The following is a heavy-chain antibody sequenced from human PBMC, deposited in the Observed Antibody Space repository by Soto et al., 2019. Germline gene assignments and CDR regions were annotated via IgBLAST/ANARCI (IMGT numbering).Heavy chain of an antibody. V-gene: IGHV4-4*02. Sequence: PSETLSLTCTVSGGSIISSSWWSWVRPSPGKGLEWIGEIYHSGVTNYNPSLESRVTISVDKPKNQFSLKLSSVTAADTGVYYCARDRTYDDTSDSYSKTSPCDWWGQGALVIVSS. CDR1: GGSIISSSW. CDR2: IYHSGVT. D-gene: IGHD3-22*01. CDR3: ARDRTYDDTSDSYSKTSPCDW. J-gene: IGHJ4*02.